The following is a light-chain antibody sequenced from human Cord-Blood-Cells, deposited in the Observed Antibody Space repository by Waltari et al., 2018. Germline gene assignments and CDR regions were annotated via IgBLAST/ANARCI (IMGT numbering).Light chain of an antibody. CDR3: CSYAGSSTFYV. Sequence: QSALTQPASVSGSPGQSLTIPCTGTSSDVGRYNLVSWYQQHPGKAPKLMIYEGSKRPSGVSNRFSGSKSGNTASLTISGLQAEDEADYYCCSYAGSSTFYVFGTGTKVTVL. V-gene: IGLV2-23*01. CDR2: EGS. CDR1: SSDVGRYNL. J-gene: IGLJ1*01.